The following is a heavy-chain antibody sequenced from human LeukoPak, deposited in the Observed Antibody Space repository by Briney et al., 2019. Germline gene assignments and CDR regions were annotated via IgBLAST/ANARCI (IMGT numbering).Heavy chain of an antibody. D-gene: IGHD6-19*01. CDR3: ARRSSVLAGFHYYYYMDV. J-gene: IGHJ6*03. CDR2: IYYSGST. V-gene: IGHV4-59*01. CDR1: GGSISSYY. Sequence: SETLSLTCTVSGGSISSYYWSWIRQPPGKGLEWIGYIYYSGSTNYNPSLKSRVTISVDTSKNQFSLKLSSVTAADTAVYYCARRSSVLAGFHYYYYMDVWGKGTTVTVSS.